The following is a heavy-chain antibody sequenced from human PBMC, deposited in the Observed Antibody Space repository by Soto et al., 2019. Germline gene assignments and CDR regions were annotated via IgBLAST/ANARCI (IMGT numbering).Heavy chain of an antibody. CDR1: GFTFSSYA. CDR3: AKEKDYEYVWGTYRNASAY. Sequence: EVQLLESWGGLLQPGESLRLSCAASGFTFSSYAMSWVRQAPGKGLEWVSSISGRGSTNYADSVKCRFTISRDNSKNTLYLQIDSLRADDTAVYSWAKEKDYEYVWGTYRNASAYRGQGALVTVSS. J-gene: IGHJ4*02. CDR2: ISGRGST. D-gene: IGHD3-16*02. V-gene: IGHV3-23*01.